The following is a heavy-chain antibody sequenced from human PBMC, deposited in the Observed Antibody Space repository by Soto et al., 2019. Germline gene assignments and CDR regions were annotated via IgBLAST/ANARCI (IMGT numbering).Heavy chain of an antibody. Sequence: QEQLVESGGGLVKPGGSLRLSCAGSGFSFSDHYMTWIRQAPGKGLEWVSYISGKSNFRNYADSVKGRFTISRDNAKESVYLQMNSLRAEDTAVYYCVRADSPNEYYYKGWDVWGQGTTVTVSS. D-gene: IGHD1-1*01. J-gene: IGHJ6*02. V-gene: IGHV3-11*06. CDR3: VRADSPNEYYYKGWDV. CDR2: ISGKSNFR. CDR1: GFSFSDHY.